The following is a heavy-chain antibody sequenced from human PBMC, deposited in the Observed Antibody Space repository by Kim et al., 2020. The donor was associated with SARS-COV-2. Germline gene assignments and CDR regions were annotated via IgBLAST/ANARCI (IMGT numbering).Heavy chain of an antibody. CDR2: INHSGST. CDR3: ARGRYYYDSSGYYYGSAFDI. Sequence: SETLSLTCAVYGGSFSGYYWSWIRQPPGKGLEWIGEINHSGSTNYNPSLKSRVTISVDTSKNQFSLKLSSVTAADTAVYYCARGRYYYDSSGYYYGSAFDIWGQGTMVTVSS. J-gene: IGHJ3*02. D-gene: IGHD3-22*01. V-gene: IGHV4-34*01. CDR1: GGSFSGYY.